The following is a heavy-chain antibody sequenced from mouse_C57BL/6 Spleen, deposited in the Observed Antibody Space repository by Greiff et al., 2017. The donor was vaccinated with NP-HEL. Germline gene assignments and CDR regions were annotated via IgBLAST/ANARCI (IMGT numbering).Heavy chain of an antibody. V-gene: IGHV1-69*01. Sequence: QVQLQQPGAELVMPGASVKLSCKASGYTFTSYWMHWVKQRPGQGLEWIGEIDPSDSYTNYNQKFKGKSTLTVDKSSSTAYMQLSSLTSEDSAVYYCARLPITTVVARYFDVWGTGTTVTVSS. CDR1: GYTFTSYW. CDR3: ARLPITTVVARYFDV. CDR2: IDPSDSYT. J-gene: IGHJ1*03. D-gene: IGHD1-1*01.